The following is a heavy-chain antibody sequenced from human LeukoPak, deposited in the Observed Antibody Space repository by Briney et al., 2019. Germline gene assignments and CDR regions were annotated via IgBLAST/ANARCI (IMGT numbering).Heavy chain of an antibody. D-gene: IGHD1-26*01. CDR3: ARATGATKVSWFDP. CDR1: GGSISSYY. Sequence: PSETLSLTCTVSGGSISSYYWSWIRQPPGKGLEWIGYIYYSGGTNYNPPLKSRVTISVDTSKNQFSLKLSSVTAADTAVYYCARATGATKVSWFDPWGQGTLVTVSS. J-gene: IGHJ5*02. CDR2: IYYSGGT. V-gene: IGHV4-59*01.